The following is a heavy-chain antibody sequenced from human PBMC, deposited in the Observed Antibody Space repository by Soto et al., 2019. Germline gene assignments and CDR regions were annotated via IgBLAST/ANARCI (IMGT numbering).Heavy chain of an antibody. CDR2: INSDGSST. Sequence: EVQLVESGGGLVQPGGSLRLSCAASGFTFSSYWMHLVRQAPGKGLVWVSRINSDGSSTSYADSVKGRFTISRDNAKNTLYLQMNCLRAEYTAVYYCARIDCSGGSCYLGMSAFDIWGQGRMVTVSS. CDR3: ARIDCSGGSCYLGMSAFDI. V-gene: IGHV3-74*01. D-gene: IGHD2-15*01. J-gene: IGHJ3*02. CDR1: GFTFSSYW.